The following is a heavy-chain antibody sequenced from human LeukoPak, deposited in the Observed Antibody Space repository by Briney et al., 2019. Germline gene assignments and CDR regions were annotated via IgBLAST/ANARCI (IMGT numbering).Heavy chain of an antibody. D-gene: IGHD3-10*01. V-gene: IGHV3-23*01. CDR3: ARDRVLAGSYNWFDP. Sequence: PGGSLRLSCAASGFTFSNYGMSWVRQAPGKGLEFVSALSSSGGNTYYADSVKGRFTISRDNSKNTLYLQMNSLRAEDTAVYYCARDRVLAGSYNWFDPWGQGTLVTVSS. CDR1: GFTFSNYG. J-gene: IGHJ5*02. CDR2: LSSSGGNT.